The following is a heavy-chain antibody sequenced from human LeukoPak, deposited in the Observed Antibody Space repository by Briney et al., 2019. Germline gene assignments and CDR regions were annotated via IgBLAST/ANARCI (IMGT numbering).Heavy chain of an antibody. Sequence: PSETLSLTCTVSGGSISSYYWSWIRQTPGKGLECIGYIYYSGSTNYNPSLKSRATISVDTSKNQFSLKLSSVTAADTAVYYCARIYSGWYLDYWGQGTLVTVSS. CDR3: ARIYSGWYLDY. J-gene: IGHJ4*02. D-gene: IGHD6-19*01. CDR1: GGSISSYY. V-gene: IGHV4-59*01. CDR2: IYYSGST.